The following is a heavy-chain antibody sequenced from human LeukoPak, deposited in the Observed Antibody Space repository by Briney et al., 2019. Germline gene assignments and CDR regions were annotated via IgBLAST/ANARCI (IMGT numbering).Heavy chain of an antibody. V-gene: IGHV3-30-3*01. CDR2: ISYDGSNK. CDR1: GFTFSSYA. CDR3: AREEVVPAANAGPYYYYYGMDV. D-gene: IGHD2-2*01. J-gene: IGHJ6*02. Sequence: GGSLRLSCAASGFTFSSYAMHWVRQAPGKGLEWVAVISYDGSNKYYADSVKGRFTISRDNSKNTLYLQMNSLRAEDTAVYYCAREEVVPAANAGPYYYYYGMDVWGQGPRSPSP.